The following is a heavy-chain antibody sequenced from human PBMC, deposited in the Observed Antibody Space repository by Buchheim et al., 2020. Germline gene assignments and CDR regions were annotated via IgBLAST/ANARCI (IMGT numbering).Heavy chain of an antibody. CDR2: ISAYNGNT. CDR1: GYTFTSYG. CDR3: ARYCSGGSCYRYYYYYGMDV. D-gene: IGHD2-15*01. J-gene: IGHJ6*02. Sequence: QVQLVQSGAEVKKPGASVKVSCKASGYTFTSYGISWVRQAPGQGLEWMGWISAYNGNTNYAQKLQGRVTMTKDKSTRQAEMELRSLRSDDTAVYYCARYCSGGSCYRYYYYYGMDVWGQGTT. V-gene: IGHV1-18*01.